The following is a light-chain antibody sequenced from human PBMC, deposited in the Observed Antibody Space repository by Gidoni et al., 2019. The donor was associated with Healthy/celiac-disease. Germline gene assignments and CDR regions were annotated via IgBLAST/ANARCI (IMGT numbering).Light chain of an antibody. V-gene: IGKV3-11*01. CDR3: QQRSNWPPVT. Sequence: EIVLTQSPATLSLSPGERATLSCRASQGVSSYLAWYQQKPGQAPRLLIYDASNRATGIPARFSGSGSGTDFTLTISSLEPEDFAVYYCQQRSNWPPVTSGGGTKVEIK. J-gene: IGKJ4*01. CDR1: QGVSSY. CDR2: DAS.